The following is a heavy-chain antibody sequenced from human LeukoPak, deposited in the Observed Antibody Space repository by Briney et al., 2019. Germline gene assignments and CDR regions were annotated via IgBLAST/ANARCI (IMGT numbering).Heavy chain of an antibody. CDR2: IYYSGST. J-gene: IGHJ4*02. D-gene: IGHD3-10*01. Sequence: SETLSLTCTVSGGSISSYYWGWIRQPPGTGLEWIGSIYYSGSTYYNPSLKSRVTISVDTSKNQFSLKLSSVTAADTAVHYCARRETYYYGSGSYYNDYWGQGTLVTVSS. CDR3: ARRETYYYGSGSYYNDY. V-gene: IGHV4-39*01. CDR1: GGSISSYY.